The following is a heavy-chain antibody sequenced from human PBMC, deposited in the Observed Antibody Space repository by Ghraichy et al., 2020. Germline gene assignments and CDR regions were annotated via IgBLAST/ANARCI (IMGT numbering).Heavy chain of an antibody. J-gene: IGHJ3*02. Sequence: GGSLRLSCAASGFTFSSYAMSWVRQAPGKGLEWVSAISGSGGSTYYADSVKGRFTISRDNSKNTLYLQMNSLRAEDTAVYYCAKDFYGDSLPDDAFDIWGQGTMVTVSS. CDR1: GFTFSSYA. CDR3: AKDFYGDSLPDDAFDI. CDR2: ISGSGGST. V-gene: IGHV3-23*01. D-gene: IGHD4-17*01.